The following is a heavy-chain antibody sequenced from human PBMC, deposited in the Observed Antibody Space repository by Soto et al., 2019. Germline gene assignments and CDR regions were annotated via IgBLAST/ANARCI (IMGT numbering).Heavy chain of an antibody. CDR2: INPNSGGT. J-gene: IGHJ6*02. CDR1: GYTFTDYY. CDR3: ARDSADRGYGMDV. D-gene: IGHD2-15*01. Sequence: ASVKLSCKTFGYTFTDYYIDWVRQTPGQGLEWMGWINPNSGGTNYAQKFQVWVTMTRDTSIRTAYMELSRLRSDDTAVYYCARDSADRGYGMDVWGQGTTVTVSS. V-gene: IGHV1-2*04.